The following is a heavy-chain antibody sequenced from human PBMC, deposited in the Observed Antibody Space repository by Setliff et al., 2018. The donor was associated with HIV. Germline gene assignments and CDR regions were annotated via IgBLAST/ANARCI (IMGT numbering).Heavy chain of an antibody. D-gene: IGHD3-3*01. CDR2: INPSGGST. V-gene: IGHV1-46*01. CDR3: ATNTVFGAATYYFDN. CDR1: GYTFTTYY. Sequence: ASVKVSCKASGYTFTTYYIHWVRQAPGQGLEWMGIINPSGGSTSYAQKFQGRVTMTRDTSTSTVYVELSTLRLTSLTAADTAVYYCATNTVFGAATYYFDNWGQGVLVTVSS. J-gene: IGHJ4*02.